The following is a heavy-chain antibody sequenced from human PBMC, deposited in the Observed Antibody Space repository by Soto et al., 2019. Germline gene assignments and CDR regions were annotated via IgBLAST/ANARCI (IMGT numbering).Heavy chain of an antibody. CDR2: MNPNSGNT. D-gene: IGHD3-3*01. V-gene: IGHV1-8*01. CDR1: GYTFTSYD. Sequence: ASVKVSFKASGYTFTSYDINWVRQATGQGLEWMGWMNPNSGNTGYAQKFQGRVTMTRNTSISTAYMELSSLRSEDTAVYYCERGGYDFWSGYQSTQPDGGYYYYGMDVWGQGTTVTVSS. CDR3: ERGGYDFWSGYQSTQPDGGYYYYGMDV. J-gene: IGHJ6*02.